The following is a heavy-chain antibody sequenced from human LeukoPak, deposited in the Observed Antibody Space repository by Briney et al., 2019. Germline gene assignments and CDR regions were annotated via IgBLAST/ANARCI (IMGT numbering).Heavy chain of an antibody. CDR1: GGSISSYY. D-gene: IGHD2-21*02. J-gene: IGHJ4*02. CDR2: IYYSGST. Sequence: PSETLSLTCTVSGGSISSYYWSWIRQPPGKGLEWIGYIYYSGSTNYNPSLKSRVTISVDTSKNQFSLKLSSVTAADTAVYYCARDLEAYCGGDCTRWGQGTLVTVSS. V-gene: IGHV4-59*01. CDR3: ARDLEAYCGGDCTR.